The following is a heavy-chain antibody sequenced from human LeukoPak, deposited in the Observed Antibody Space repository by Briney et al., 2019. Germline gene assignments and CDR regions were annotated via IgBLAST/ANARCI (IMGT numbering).Heavy chain of an antibody. Sequence: GGSLRLSCAASGFKFDEYAMHWVRQVPGQGLEWVSGITWNSGSVGYADSVRGRFTISRDNAKSSLYLQMNSLRPEDTALYYCAKDGAIFGVPITRGGMDVWGQGTTVTVSS. V-gene: IGHV3-9*01. CDR2: ITWNSGSV. CDR3: AKDGAIFGVPITRGGMDV. J-gene: IGHJ6*02. CDR1: GFKFDEYA. D-gene: IGHD3-3*01.